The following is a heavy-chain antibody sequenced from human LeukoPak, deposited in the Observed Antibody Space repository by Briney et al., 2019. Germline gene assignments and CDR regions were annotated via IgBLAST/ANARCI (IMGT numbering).Heavy chain of an antibody. Sequence: ASVKVSCKASGYTFTGYYMHWVRQAPGQGLGWMGRINPNSGGTNYAQKFQGRVTMTRDTSISTAYMELSRLRSDDTAVYYCARGTYYYDSSGYYFYFDYWGQGTLVTVSS. CDR2: INPNSGGT. V-gene: IGHV1-2*06. CDR3: ARGTYYYDSSGYYFYFDY. CDR1: GYTFTGYY. J-gene: IGHJ4*02. D-gene: IGHD3-22*01.